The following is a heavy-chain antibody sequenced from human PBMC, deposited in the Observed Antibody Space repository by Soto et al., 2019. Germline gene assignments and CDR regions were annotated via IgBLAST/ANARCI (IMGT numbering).Heavy chain of an antibody. V-gene: IGHV3-23*01. Sequence: PGGSLRLSCVAAGFSFSSYAMIWVRQAPGKGLEWVSSSSGSGGSTYYADSVKGRFTISRDNSKNTLYLQMNSLRAEDTAVYYCAKRYDFWSGHLDYWGQGTLVTVSS. D-gene: IGHD3-3*01. CDR1: GFSFSSYA. CDR2: SSGSGGST. CDR3: AKRYDFWSGHLDY. J-gene: IGHJ4*02.